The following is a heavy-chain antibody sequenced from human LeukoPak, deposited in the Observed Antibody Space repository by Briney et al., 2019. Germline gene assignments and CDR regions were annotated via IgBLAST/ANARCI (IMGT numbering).Heavy chain of an antibody. CDR3: ARSTILDY. CDR2: IYYSGST. J-gene: IGHJ4*02. V-gene: IGHV4-59*01. CDR1: GGSISSYY. Sequence: SETLSLTCTVSGGSISSYYWSWIRQPPGKGLEWIGYIYYSGSTNYNPSLKSRVTISVDTSKNQFSLKLSSVTAADTAVYYCARSTILDYWGQGTLVTVSS. D-gene: IGHD5/OR15-5a*01.